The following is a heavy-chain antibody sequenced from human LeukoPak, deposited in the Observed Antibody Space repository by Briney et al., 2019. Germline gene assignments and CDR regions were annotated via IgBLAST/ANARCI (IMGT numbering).Heavy chain of an antibody. D-gene: IGHD6-19*01. CDR2: IWFDGSNK. J-gene: IGHJ4*02. CDR1: GFTFSTYG. Sequence: SLRLSCGASGFTFSTYGMHWVRQAPGKGLEWVSLIWFDGSNKYYADSVKGRFTISGDNSKNTLYLQLNSLRAEDTAVYYCARGSAGAGMDTVNGYWGQGILVTVSS. CDR3: ARGSAGAGMDTVNGY. V-gene: IGHV3-33*08.